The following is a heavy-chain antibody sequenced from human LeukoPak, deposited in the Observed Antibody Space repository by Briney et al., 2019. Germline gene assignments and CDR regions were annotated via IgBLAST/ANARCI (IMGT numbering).Heavy chain of an antibody. CDR2: ISYDGSNK. J-gene: IGHJ6*04. CDR3: AKDQAAVDSSWQVWYYYYGMDV. CDR1: GFTFSSYA. Sequence: GRFLRLSCAASGFTFSSYAMHWVRQAPGKGLEWVAVISYDGSNKYYADSVKGRFTISRDNSKNTLYLQMNSLRAEDTAVYYCAKDQAAVDSSWQVWYYYYGMDVWGKGTTVTVSS. D-gene: IGHD6-13*01. V-gene: IGHV3-30*04.